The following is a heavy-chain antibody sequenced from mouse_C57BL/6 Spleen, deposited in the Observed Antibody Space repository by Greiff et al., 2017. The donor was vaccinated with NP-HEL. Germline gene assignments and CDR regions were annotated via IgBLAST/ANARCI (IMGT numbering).Heavy chain of an antibody. D-gene: IGHD2-1*01. CDR2: IRNKANGYTT. Sequence: EVKVEESGGGLVQPGGSLSLSCAASGFTFTDYYMSWVRQPPGKALEWLGFIRNKANGYTTEYSASVKGRFTISRDNSQSILYLQMNALRAEDSATYYCARDWDGNLAWFAYWGQGTLVTVSA. CDR1: GFTFTDYY. V-gene: IGHV7-3*01. J-gene: IGHJ3*01. CDR3: ARDWDGNLAWFAY.